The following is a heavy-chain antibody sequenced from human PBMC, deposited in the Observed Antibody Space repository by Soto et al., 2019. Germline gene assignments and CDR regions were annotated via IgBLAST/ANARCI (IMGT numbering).Heavy chain of an antibody. CDR3: ARGRTYYDFWSGYYRDNWFDP. V-gene: IGHV4-34*01. Sequence: SETLALTCAVYGGSFRGYYWSWIRQPPGKWLEWIGEINHSGSTNYNPSLKSRVTISVDTSKNQFSLKLSSVTAADTAVYYCARGRTYYDFWSGYYRDNWFDPWGQGTLVTVSS. J-gene: IGHJ5*02. CDR1: GGSFRGYY. D-gene: IGHD3-3*01. CDR2: INHSGST.